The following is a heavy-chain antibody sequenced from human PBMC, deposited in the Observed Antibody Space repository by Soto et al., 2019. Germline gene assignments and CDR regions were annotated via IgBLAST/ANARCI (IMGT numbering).Heavy chain of an antibody. V-gene: IGHV3-74*01. CDR1: GFTFSSYW. CDR2: INGDGLTT. CDR3: VSGASGAFYLDS. D-gene: IGHD3-10*01. Sequence: EVQLVESGGGLVQPGGSLRLSCAASGFTFSSYWIHWVRQAPGEGLVWVSRINGDGLTTNYADSVKGRFAISRDNRKNTLYLQMNSLGAEDTAVYYCVSGASGAFYLDSWGQGTLVTVSS. J-gene: IGHJ4*02.